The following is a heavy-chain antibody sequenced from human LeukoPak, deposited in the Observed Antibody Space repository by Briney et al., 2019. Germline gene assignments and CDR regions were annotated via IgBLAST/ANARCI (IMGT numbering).Heavy chain of an antibody. V-gene: IGHV1-2*02. Sequence: GASVKVSCKASGYTFTGYYMHWVRQAPGQGLGWMGWFNPNSGGTNIAQTFHGRVTMTRDTSISTASMELSRLRSDDASVYYSARDAYTMVRGYHNPPGYWGQGTLVTVSS. J-gene: IGHJ4*02. CDR2: FNPNSGGT. CDR3: ARDAYTMVRGYHNPPGY. D-gene: IGHD3-10*01. CDR1: GYTFTGYY.